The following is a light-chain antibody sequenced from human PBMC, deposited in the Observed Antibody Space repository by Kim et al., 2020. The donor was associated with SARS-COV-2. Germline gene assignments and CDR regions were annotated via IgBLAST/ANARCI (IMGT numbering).Light chain of an antibody. Sequence: DIQMTQSPSTLSASVGDRVTITCRASQSVSSWLAWYQQKPGKAPKLLIYDASILEGGVPSRFSGRGSGTEFTLTINSLQPDDFATYPSKLYYSPPHTFRQGPKLEL. V-gene: IGKV1-5*01. CDR2: DAS. CDR1: QSVSSW. J-gene: IGKJ2*01. CDR3: KLYYSPPHT.